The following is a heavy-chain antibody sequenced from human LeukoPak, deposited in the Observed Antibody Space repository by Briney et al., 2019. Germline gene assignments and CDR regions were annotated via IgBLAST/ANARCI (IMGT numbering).Heavy chain of an antibody. CDR2: IKSDGSEE. CDR1: GFIGSSYW. J-gene: IGHJ4*02. D-gene: IGHD3-10*01. Sequence: GGSLRLSCATSGFIGSSYWICLVRQAPGKWLEWVANIKSDGSEEYYGDSVKGRFTISRDNAKNSLYLQMNSLRVEDTAVYYCARGDLWLGHWGQGSLVTVSS. CDR3: ARGDLWLGH. V-gene: IGHV3-7*01.